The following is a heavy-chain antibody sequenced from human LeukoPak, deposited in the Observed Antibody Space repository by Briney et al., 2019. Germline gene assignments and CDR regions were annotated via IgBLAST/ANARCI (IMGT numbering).Heavy chain of an antibody. CDR2: ISAYNGNT. D-gene: IGHD6-6*01. CDR1: GGTFSSYA. CDR3: ARWQLATYYYYGMDV. V-gene: IGHV1-18*01. Sequence: GASVKVSCTASGGTFSSYAISWVRQAPGQGLEWMGWISAYNGNTNYAQKLQGRVTMTTDTSTSTAYMELRSLRSDDTAVYYCARWQLATYYYYGMDVWGQGTTVTVSS. J-gene: IGHJ6*02.